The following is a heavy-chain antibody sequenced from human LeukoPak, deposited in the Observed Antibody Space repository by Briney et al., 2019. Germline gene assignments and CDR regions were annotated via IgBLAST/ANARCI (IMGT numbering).Heavy chain of an antibody. CDR1: GCTLTELS. D-gene: IGHD6-13*01. V-gene: IGHV1-24*01. Sequence: GASVKVSCKVSGCTLTELSMHWVRQAPGKGFEWMGGFDPEDGETIYAQKFQGRVTMTEDTSTDTAYMELSSLRSEDTAVYYCATPSSIAAAGSFDYWGQGTLVTVSS. CDR2: FDPEDGET. J-gene: IGHJ4*02. CDR3: ATPSSIAAAGSFDY.